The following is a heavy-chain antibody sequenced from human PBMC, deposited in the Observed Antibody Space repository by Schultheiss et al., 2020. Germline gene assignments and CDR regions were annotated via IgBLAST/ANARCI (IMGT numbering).Heavy chain of an antibody. V-gene: IGHV1-69*06. CDR2: IMPMFNTA. CDR3: ARDGDTGTATAYRMDA. D-gene: IGHD1-1*01. CDR1: GGTFSSYA. Sequence: SVKVSCKASGGTFSSYAINWVRQAPGQGLEWMGGIMPMFNTAYYAQNFQGRVTITADKSTTTAYMELISLRSQDTAVYFCARDGDTGTATAYRMDAWGQGTTGTVS. J-gene: IGHJ6*02.